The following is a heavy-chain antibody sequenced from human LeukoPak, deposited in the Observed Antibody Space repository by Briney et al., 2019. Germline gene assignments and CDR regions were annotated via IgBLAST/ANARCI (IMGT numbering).Heavy chain of an antibody. CDR1: GGSISSYY. J-gene: IGHJ5*02. Sequence: KPSETLSLTCTVSGGSISSYYWSWIRQPPGKGLEWIGYIYYSGSTYYNPSLKSRVTISVDTSKNQFSLKLSSVTAADTAVYYCARGDIVVVPAATTRNNWFDPWGQGTLVTVSS. CDR3: ARGDIVVVPAATTRNNWFDP. CDR2: IYYSGST. V-gene: IGHV4-59*08. D-gene: IGHD2-2*01.